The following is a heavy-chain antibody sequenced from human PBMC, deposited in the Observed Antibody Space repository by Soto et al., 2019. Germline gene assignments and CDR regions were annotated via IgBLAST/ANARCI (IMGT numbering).Heavy chain of an antibody. CDR2: VSGSGTTT. CDR1: GFAFSSCA. Sequence: GGSLRLSCAASGFAFSSCAMAWVRQAPGKGLEWVSTVSGSGTTTYYADSVRGRFTMSRDNSNNTLHLQLNSLRAEDTAVYYCAKQPDPTRLFHFYYPAQRTPVPVSS. V-gene: IGHV3-23*01. J-gene: IGHJ4*01. CDR3: AKQPDPTRLFHFYY. D-gene: IGHD3-22*01.